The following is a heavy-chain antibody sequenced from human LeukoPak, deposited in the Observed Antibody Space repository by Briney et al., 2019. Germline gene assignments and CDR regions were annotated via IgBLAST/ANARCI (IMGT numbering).Heavy chain of an antibody. CDR2: IYYSGST. V-gene: IGHV4-59*08. D-gene: IGHD6-19*01. CDR3: ARHPSAVAGKTFDY. CDR1: GGSISSYY. J-gene: IGHJ4*02. Sequence: SETLSLTCTVSGGSISSYYWSWIRQPPGKGLEWIGYIYYSGSTNYNPSLKSRVTISVDTSKNQFSLKLSSVTAADTAVYYCARHPSAVAGKTFDYWGQGTLVTVSS.